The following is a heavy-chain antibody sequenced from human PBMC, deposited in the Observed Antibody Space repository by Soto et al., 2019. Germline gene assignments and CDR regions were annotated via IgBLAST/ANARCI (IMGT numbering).Heavy chain of an antibody. CDR3: ARQRTSVVTQAYFDS. CDR2: IYYSGST. V-gene: IGHV4-39*01. J-gene: IGHJ4*02. CDR1: GDSINNRSYY. Sequence: SETLSLTCTVTGDSINNRSYYWGWFRQPPGKGLEWIGSIYYSGSTYNNPSLKSRVSMSVDTSKNQFSLKLRSVTAADTALYYCARQRTSVVTQAYFDSWGQGSLVTVSS. D-gene: IGHD2-21*02.